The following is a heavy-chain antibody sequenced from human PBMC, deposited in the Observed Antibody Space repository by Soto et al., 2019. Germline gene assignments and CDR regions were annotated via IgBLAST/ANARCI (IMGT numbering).Heavy chain of an antibody. CDR1: NDSIRSGTYY. CDR3: ARGGSTIAEYFQH. CDR2: LSYLGTT. V-gene: IGHV4-39*07. D-gene: IGHD2-15*01. J-gene: IGHJ1*01. Sequence: SETLSLTCTVSNDSIRSGTYYWAWIRQPPGRGLEWMGSLSYLGTTDYNPSLKSRVTISKDASKNQFSLKLTSVTAADTAVYYCARGGSTIAEYFQHWGQGTLVTVSS.